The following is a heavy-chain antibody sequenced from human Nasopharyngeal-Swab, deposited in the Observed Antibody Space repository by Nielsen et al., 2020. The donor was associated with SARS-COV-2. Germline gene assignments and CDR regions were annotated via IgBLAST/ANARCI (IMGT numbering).Heavy chain of an antibody. CDR1: GGSISSGGYS. J-gene: IGHJ4*02. D-gene: IGHD1-26*01. CDR3: ARQLVGATGYDY. V-gene: IGHV4-30-2*01. CDR2: IYHSGST. Sequence: SETLSLTCAVSGGSISSGGYSWSWIRQPPGKGLEWIGYIYHSGSTYYNPSLKSRVTISVDRSKNQFSLKLSSVAAADTAVYYCARQLVGATGYDYWGQGTLVTVSS.